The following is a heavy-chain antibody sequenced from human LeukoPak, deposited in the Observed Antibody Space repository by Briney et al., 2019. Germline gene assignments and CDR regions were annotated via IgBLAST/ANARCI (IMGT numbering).Heavy chain of an antibody. CDR3: ARVVSPYCSGSHTIDY. CDR1: GFTFSTYS. J-gene: IGHJ4*02. Sequence: PGGSLRLSCAASGFTFSTYSMNWVRQAPGKGLEWVSSISVGSSTIYYADSVKGRFTISRDNAKNSLYLQMNSLRAEDTAVYYCARVVSPYCSGSHTIDYWSQGTLVTVSS. V-gene: IGHV3-21*01. CDR2: ISVGSSTI. D-gene: IGHD3-10*01.